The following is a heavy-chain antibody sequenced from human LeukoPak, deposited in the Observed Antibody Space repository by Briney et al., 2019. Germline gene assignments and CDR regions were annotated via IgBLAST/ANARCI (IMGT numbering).Heavy chain of an antibody. D-gene: IGHD4-17*01. V-gene: IGHV3-48*04. CDR1: GFTFSTYN. Sequence: PGGSLRLSCVASGFTFSTYNMNWVRQAPGKGLEWISFISSSSSPIYYADSVKGRFAISRDNDKNSLYLQMNSLRAEDTAVYYCAKDLSKSYGDYGTSGAFDIWGQGTQVTVSS. J-gene: IGHJ3*02. CDR2: ISSSSSPI. CDR3: AKDLSKSYGDYGTSGAFDI.